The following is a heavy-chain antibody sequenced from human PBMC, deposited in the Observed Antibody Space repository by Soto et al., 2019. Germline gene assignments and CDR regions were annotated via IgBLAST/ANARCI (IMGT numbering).Heavy chain of an antibody. Sequence: SETLSLTCAVSGGSISSSNWWSWVRQPPGKGLEWIGEIYHSGSTNYNPSLKGRVTISVDKSKNQFSLKLSSVTAADTAVYYCASSYYYDSSGYYPFDYWGQGTLVTVSS. J-gene: IGHJ4*02. D-gene: IGHD3-22*01. V-gene: IGHV4-4*02. CDR1: GGSISSSNW. CDR3: ASSYYYDSSGYYPFDY. CDR2: IYHSGST.